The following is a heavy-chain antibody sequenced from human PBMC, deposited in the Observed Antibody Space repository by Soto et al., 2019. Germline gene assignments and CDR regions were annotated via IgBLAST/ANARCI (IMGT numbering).Heavy chain of an antibody. D-gene: IGHD2-15*01. CDR1: GFTFSSYG. CDR3: AKDVVVVAATPGVPIY. V-gene: IGHV3-30*18. Sequence: GGSLRLSCAASGFTFSSYGMHWVRQAPGKGLEWVAVISYDGSNKYYADSVKGRFTISRDNSKNTLYLQMNSLRAEDTAVYYCAKDVVVVAATPGVPIYWGQGTLVTVSS. J-gene: IGHJ4*02. CDR2: ISYDGSNK.